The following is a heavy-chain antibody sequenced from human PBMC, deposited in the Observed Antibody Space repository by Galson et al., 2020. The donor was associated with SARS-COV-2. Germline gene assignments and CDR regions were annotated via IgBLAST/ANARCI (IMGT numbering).Heavy chain of an antibody. D-gene: IGHD3-22*01. Sequence: GGSLRLPCAASGFTFSSHDMHWVRQLTGNGLEWVSGIGADGRTYYPDSVKGRFTISRDNAKNSLHLQMNSLTAGDTAVYYCARDDDSSGMGAFDIWGRGTMVTVSS. V-gene: IGHV3-13*04. CDR3: ARDDDSSGMGAFDI. CDR1: GFTFSSHD. J-gene: IGHJ3*02. CDR2: IGADGRT.